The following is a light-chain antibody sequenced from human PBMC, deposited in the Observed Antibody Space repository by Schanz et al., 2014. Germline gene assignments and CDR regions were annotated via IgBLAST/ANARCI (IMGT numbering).Light chain of an antibody. V-gene: IGKV1-5*01. CDR3: QQYATHLWT. CDR1: QSISGW. CDR2: DVS. Sequence: DIQMTQSPSTLSASVGDRVTITCRASQSISGWLAWYQQKPGKAPKLLIFDVSRLESGVPSRFSGSGSGTEFTLTISSLQPDDFATYYCQQYATHLWTFGQGTKVEIK. J-gene: IGKJ1*01.